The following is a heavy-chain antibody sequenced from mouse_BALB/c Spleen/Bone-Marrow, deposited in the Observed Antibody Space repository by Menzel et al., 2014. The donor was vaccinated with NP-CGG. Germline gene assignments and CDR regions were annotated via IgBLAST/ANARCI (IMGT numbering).Heavy chain of an antibody. V-gene: IGHV14-3*02. CDR1: GFNIKDTY. CDR2: IDPANGNT. Sequence: VQLKESGAELVKPGASVKLSCTASGFNIKDTYMHWVKQRPEQGLEWIGRIDPANGNTKYDPKFQGKATITADTSSNTAYLQLSSLTSEDTDVYYCASYRYAWYFDVWGAGTTVTVSS. J-gene: IGHJ1*01. D-gene: IGHD2-14*01. CDR3: ASYRYAWYFDV.